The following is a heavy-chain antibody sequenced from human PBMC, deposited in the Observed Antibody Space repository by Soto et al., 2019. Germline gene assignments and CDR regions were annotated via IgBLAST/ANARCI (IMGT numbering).Heavy chain of an antibody. CDR3: ARDRSSDFWSGSYQYYYYGMDV. V-gene: IGHV3-33*01. CDR2: IWYDGSNK. D-gene: IGHD3-3*01. Sequence: GSLRLSCAASGFTFSSYGMHWVRQAPGKGLEWVAVIWYDGSNKYYADSVKGRFTISRDNSKNTLYLQMNSLRAEDTAVYYCARDRSSDFWSGSYQYYYYGMDVWGQGTTVTAP. J-gene: IGHJ6*02. CDR1: GFTFSSYG.